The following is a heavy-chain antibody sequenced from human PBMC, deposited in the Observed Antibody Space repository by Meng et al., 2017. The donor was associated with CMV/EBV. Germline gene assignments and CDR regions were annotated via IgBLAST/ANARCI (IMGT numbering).Heavy chain of an antibody. D-gene: IGHD6-6*01. Sequence: GESLKISCAASGFTFSSYWMSWVRQAPGKGLEWVANIKQDGSEKYYVDSVKGRFTIFRDNAKNSLYLQMNSLRAEDTAVYYCARDGYSSSWHYWGQGTLVTVSS. CDR1: GFTFSSYW. CDR3: ARDGYSSSWHY. CDR2: IKQDGSEK. J-gene: IGHJ4*02. V-gene: IGHV3-7*01.